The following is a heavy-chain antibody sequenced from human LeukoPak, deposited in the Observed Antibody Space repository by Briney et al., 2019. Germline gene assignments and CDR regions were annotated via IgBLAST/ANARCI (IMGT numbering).Heavy chain of an antibody. CDR1: GFIFSSYA. CDR3: ARGLGSGDYVANAFDF. Sequence: GGSLRLSCAASGFIFSSYAMNWVRQAPGKGVEWGSSISGSGSYIHYADSMKGRFTISRDNAKKSVYLHMSRLRAEDTAVYYCARGLGSGDYVANAFDFWGRGTTVSVS. CDR2: ISGSGSYI. J-gene: IGHJ3*01. D-gene: IGHD4-17*01. V-gene: IGHV3-21*01.